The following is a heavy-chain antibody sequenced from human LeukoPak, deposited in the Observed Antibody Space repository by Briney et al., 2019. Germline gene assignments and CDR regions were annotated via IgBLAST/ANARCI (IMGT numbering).Heavy chain of an antibody. CDR1: GGTFSSYA. V-gene: IGHV1-69*01. J-gene: IGHJ4*02. Sequence: SVKVSCKASGGTFSSYAISWVRQAPGQGLEWMGGIIPIFGTANYAQKFQGRVTITADESTSTAYMELSSLRSEDTAVYYCARGQRLYYDSSGYRGFDYWGQGTLVTVSS. D-gene: IGHD3-22*01. CDR3: ARGQRLYYDSSGYRGFDY. CDR2: IIPIFGTA.